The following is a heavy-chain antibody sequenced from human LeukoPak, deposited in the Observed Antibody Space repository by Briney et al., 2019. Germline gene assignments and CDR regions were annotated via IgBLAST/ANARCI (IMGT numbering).Heavy chain of an antibody. V-gene: IGHV3-23*01. Sequence: GGSLRLSCAASGFTFSDYAVSWVRQAPGKGLEWVSGISGNGRTTYYAVSVKGRFTISRDNSKNTLYLQMNSLRAEDTAVYYCAKTMVRGVPGGVDYWGQGTLVTVSS. J-gene: IGHJ4*02. CDR1: GFTFSDYA. CDR3: AKTMVRGVPGGVDY. D-gene: IGHD3-10*01. CDR2: ISGNGRTT.